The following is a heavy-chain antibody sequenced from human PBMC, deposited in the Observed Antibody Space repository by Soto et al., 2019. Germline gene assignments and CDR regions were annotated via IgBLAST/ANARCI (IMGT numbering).Heavy chain of an antibody. CDR1: GYTFTSYD. CDR3: ARGRRGYSYGQPRPSYWFDP. Sequence: QVQLVQPGAEVKKPGASVKVSCKASGYTFTSYDINWVRQATGQGLEWMGWMNPNSGNTGYAQKFQGRVTMTRNTSISTAYMELSSLRSEDTAVYYCARGRRGYSYGQPRPSYWFDPWGQGTLVTVSS. V-gene: IGHV1-8*01. D-gene: IGHD5-18*01. J-gene: IGHJ5*02. CDR2: MNPNSGNT.